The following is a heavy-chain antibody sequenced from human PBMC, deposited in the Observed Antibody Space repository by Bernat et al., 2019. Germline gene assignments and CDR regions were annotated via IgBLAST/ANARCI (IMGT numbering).Heavy chain of an antibody. CDR3: ARGKYCTNGVCYFADY. J-gene: IGHJ4*02. CDR1: GFTFSSYA. Sequence: QVQLVESGGGVVQPGRSLRLSCAASGFTFSSYAMHWVRQAPGKGLEWVAVISYDGSNKYSADSVKGRFTISRDNSKNTLYLQMNSLRAEDTAVYYCARGKYCTNGVCYFADYWGQGTLVTVSS. CDR2: ISYDGSNK. V-gene: IGHV3-30-3*01. D-gene: IGHD2-8*01.